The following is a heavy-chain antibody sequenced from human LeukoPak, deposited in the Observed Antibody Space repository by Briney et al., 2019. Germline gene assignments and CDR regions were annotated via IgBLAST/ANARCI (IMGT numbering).Heavy chain of an antibody. CDR2: ISGSGGST. V-gene: IGHV3-23*01. CDR1: GFTFSSYA. J-gene: IGHJ3*02. Sequence: GGSLRLSCAASGFTFSSYAMSWVRQAPGKGLEWVSAISGSGGSTYYADSVKGRFTISRDNSKNTLYLQMNSLRAEDTAVYYCAKATVIVVVSHDAFDIWGQGTMVTVSS. D-gene: IGHD3-22*01. CDR3: AKATVIVVVSHDAFDI.